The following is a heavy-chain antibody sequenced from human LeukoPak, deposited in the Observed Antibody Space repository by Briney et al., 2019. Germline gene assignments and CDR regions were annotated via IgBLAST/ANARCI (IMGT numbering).Heavy chain of an antibody. CDR1: GYTFTDYP. V-gene: IGHV1-8*03. Sequence: ASVKVSCKASGYTFTDYPINWVRQAPGQGLEWMGWMNPNSGNTGYAQKFQGRVTITRNTSISTAYMELSSLRSEDTAVYYCARGKYSQLLSGYYYYMDVWGKGTTVTVSS. D-gene: IGHD2-2*01. CDR2: MNPNSGNT. CDR3: ARGKYSQLLSGYYYYMDV. J-gene: IGHJ6*03.